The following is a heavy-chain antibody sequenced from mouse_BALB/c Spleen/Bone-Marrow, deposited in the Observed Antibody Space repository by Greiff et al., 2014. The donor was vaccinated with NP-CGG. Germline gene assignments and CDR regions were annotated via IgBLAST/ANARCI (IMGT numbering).Heavy chain of an antibody. CDR2: IDPANGNT. CDR3: APDSSGYLDY. CDR1: GFNIKDTY. D-gene: IGHD3-2*01. V-gene: IGHV14-3*02. J-gene: IGHJ2*01. Sequence: EVQLQESGAELVKPGASVKLSCTASGFNIKDTYMHWVKQRPEQGLEWIGRIDPANGNTKYDPKFQGKATITADTSSNTAYLQLSSLTSEDTAVYYCAPDSSGYLDYWGQGTTLTVSS.